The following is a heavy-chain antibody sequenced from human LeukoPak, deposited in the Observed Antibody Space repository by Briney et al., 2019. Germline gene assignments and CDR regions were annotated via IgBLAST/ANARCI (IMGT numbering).Heavy chain of an antibody. V-gene: IGHV3-33*06. CDR3: AKGMTTGPRSVYHYMDV. CDR1: GFTFRGYG. CDR2: LWYDGSNE. J-gene: IGHJ6*03. Sequence: GGSLRLSCVASGFTFRGYGMHWVRQAPGKGLEWLSLLWYDGSNEYYADSAKGRFTISRDNSKNTLYLQMNSLRAEDTAVYYCAKGMTTGPRSVYHYMDVWGKGTTVTVSS. D-gene: IGHD4-17*01.